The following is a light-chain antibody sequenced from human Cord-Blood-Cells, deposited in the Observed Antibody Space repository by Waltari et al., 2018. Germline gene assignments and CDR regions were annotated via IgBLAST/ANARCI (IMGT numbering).Light chain of an antibody. CDR3: QQRSNGPPT. V-gene: IGKV3-11*01. Sequence: EIVLTQSPATLSLSPGERATLSCRASQSVSSYLAWYQQKPGQAPRLLIYDASNRATGIPARFSGSGSGTDFTLTISSLEPEDFAVYYCQQRSNGPPTVGQGTKVEIK. CDR2: DAS. CDR1: QSVSSY. J-gene: IGKJ1*01.